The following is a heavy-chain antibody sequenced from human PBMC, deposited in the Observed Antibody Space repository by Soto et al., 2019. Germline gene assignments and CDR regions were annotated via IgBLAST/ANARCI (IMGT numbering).Heavy chain of an antibody. J-gene: IGHJ5*02. D-gene: IGHD2-21*02. CDR2: IHYSGST. CDR3: ARAWTATAGRANWFDR. Sequence: QVQLQESGPGLVEPSQTLSPTCTVSGGSISGEGYYWSWIPQYSGRGLEWIGYIHYSGSTYSNPSLKSRVTISVDTSKTQFFLKLTSVTAADTAVYYCARAWTATAGRANWFDRWGQGTLVTVSS. CDR1: GGSISGEGYY. V-gene: IGHV4-31*03.